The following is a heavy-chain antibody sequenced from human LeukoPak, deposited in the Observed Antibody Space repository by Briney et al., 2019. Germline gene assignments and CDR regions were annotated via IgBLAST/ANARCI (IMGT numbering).Heavy chain of an antibody. D-gene: IGHD2-2*01. CDR3: ASIVVVPAAIVDY. CDR1: GGSISSGGYS. V-gene: IGHV4-30-4*07. Sequence: SETLSLTCAVSGGSISSGGYSWSWIRQPPGKGLEWIGYIYYSGSTYYNPSLKSRATISVDTSKNQFSLKLSSVTAADTAVYYCASIVVVPAAIVDYWGQGTLVTVSS. J-gene: IGHJ4*02. CDR2: IYYSGST.